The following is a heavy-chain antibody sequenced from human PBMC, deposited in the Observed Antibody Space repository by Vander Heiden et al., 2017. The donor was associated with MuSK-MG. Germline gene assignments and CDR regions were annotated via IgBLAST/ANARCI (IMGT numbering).Heavy chain of an antibody. D-gene: IGHD3-10*01. CDR2: IIPIFGTA. CDR3: ARDLITMGRATLLDAFDI. CDR1: GGTLSSSA. Sequence: QVQLVQSGAEVKKPGSSVKVSCKASGGTLSSSAISWVRQAPGQGLEWMGGIIPIFGTANYAKKFQGRGTITADESTSTAYRELSSLRSEETAVYYCARDLITMGRATLLDAFDIWGQGTMVTVYS. J-gene: IGHJ3*02. V-gene: IGHV1-69*01.